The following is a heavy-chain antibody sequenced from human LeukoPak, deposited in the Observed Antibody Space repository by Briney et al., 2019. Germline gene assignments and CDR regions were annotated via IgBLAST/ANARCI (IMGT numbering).Heavy chain of an antibody. CDR2: VYSSGST. Sequence: SETLSLTCTVSGGSISSGSYYWSWIRQPAGKGLEWIGRVYSSGSTDYNPSLKSRLSISVDTSKNQFSLKLSSVTAADTAVYYCARGPYGSGSYYFSDFDYYYYYMDVWGKGTTVTISS. CDR3: ARGPYGSGSYYFSDFDYYYYYMDV. CDR1: GGSISSGSYY. J-gene: IGHJ6*03. D-gene: IGHD3-10*01. V-gene: IGHV4-61*02.